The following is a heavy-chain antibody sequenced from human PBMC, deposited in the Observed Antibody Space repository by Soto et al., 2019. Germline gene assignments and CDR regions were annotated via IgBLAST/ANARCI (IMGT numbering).Heavy chain of an antibody. J-gene: IGHJ5*02. Sequence: PGESLKISCKGSGYSFTSYWIGWVRQMPGKGLEWMGIIYPGDSDTRYSPSFQGQVTISADKSISTAYLQWSSLKASDTAMYHCARRLPVRGIRTNWFDPWGQGTLVTVSS. CDR2: IYPGDSDT. V-gene: IGHV5-51*01. D-gene: IGHD4-17*01. CDR1: GYSFTSYW. CDR3: ARRLPVRGIRTNWFDP.